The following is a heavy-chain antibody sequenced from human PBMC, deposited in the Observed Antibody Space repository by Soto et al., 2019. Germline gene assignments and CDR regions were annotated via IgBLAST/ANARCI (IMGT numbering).Heavy chain of an antibody. V-gene: IGHV1-58*01. CDR3: AAMGGYSYGYTSVWSGIFDY. Sequence: QMQLVQSGPEVKKPGTSVKVSCKASGFTFTSSAVQWVRQARGQRLEWIGWIVVGSGNTNYAQKFQERVTITRDMSPXXXYXXLSSLRSEDTAVYYCAAMGGYSYGYTSVWSGIFDYWGQGTLVTVSS. CDR1: GFTFTSSA. CDR2: IVVGSGNT. J-gene: IGHJ4*02. D-gene: IGHD5-18*01.